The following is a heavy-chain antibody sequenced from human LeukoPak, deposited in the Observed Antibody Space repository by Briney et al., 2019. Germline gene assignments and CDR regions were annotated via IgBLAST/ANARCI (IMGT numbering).Heavy chain of an antibody. Sequence: PGGSLRLSCAASGFTFSSYEMSWVRQAPGKGLEWVSAISGSGGSTYYADSVKGRFTISRDNAKNTLYLQMNSLRAEDTAVYYCARGRLYSSSWLTGYWGQGTLVTVSS. J-gene: IGHJ4*02. CDR2: ISGSGGST. V-gene: IGHV3-23*01. D-gene: IGHD6-13*01. CDR1: GFTFSSYE. CDR3: ARGRLYSSSWLTGY.